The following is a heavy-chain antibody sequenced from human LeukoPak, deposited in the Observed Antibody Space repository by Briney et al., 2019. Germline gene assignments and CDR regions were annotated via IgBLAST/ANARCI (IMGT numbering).Heavy chain of an antibody. V-gene: IGHV3-11*01. D-gene: IGHD2-2*01. CDR2: ISSSGSTI. CDR1: GFTFSDYY. CDR3: ARVGVVPAASLAHYYGMDV. Sequence: GGSLRLSCAASGFTFSDYYMSWIRQAPGKGLEWVSYISSSGSTIYYADSVKGRSTISRDNAKNSLYLQMNSLRAEDTAVYYCARVGVVPAASLAHYYGMDVWGQGTTVTVSS. J-gene: IGHJ6*02.